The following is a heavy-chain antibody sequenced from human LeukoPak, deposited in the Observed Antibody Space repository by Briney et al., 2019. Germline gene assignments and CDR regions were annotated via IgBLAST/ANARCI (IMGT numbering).Heavy chain of an antibody. Sequence: ASVTVSFKASGYTFTIYGISWVRQAPGQGLEWMGWVSAYNGNTNYAQKLQGRVTMTTDTSTSTAYMELRSLRSDDTAVYYCARDFSGYDAFDIWGQGTMVTVSS. CDR2: VSAYNGNT. D-gene: IGHD3-22*01. CDR3: ARDFSGYDAFDI. CDR1: GYTFTIYG. V-gene: IGHV1-18*01. J-gene: IGHJ3*02.